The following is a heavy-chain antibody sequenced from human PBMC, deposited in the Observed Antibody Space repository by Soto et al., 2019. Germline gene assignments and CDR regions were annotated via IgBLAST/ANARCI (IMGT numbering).Heavy chain of an antibody. Sequence: ASVKVSCKASGYTFTSYGISWVRQAPGQGLEWMGWISAYNGNTNYAQKLQGRVTMTTDTSTSTAYMELRSLRSDDTAVYYCARDSYDSSGSEGLDYWGQGTLVTVSS. D-gene: IGHD3-22*01. CDR1: GYTFTSYG. CDR2: ISAYNGNT. V-gene: IGHV1-18*01. J-gene: IGHJ4*02. CDR3: ARDSYDSSGSEGLDY.